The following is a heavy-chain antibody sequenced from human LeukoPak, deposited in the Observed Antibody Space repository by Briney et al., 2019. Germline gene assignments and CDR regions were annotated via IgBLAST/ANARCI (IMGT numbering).Heavy chain of an antibody. CDR2: ISSSSSYI. V-gene: IGHV3-21*01. D-gene: IGHD3-10*01. J-gene: IGHJ4*02. CDR1: GFTFSSYS. Sequence: PGGSLRLSCAASGFTFSSYSMNWVRQAPGKGLEWVSSISSSSSYIYYADSVKGRFTISRDNAKNSLYLQMNSLRAEDTAVYYCARGRMVRGVINHYFDYWGQGTLVTVSS. CDR3: ARGRMVRGVINHYFDY.